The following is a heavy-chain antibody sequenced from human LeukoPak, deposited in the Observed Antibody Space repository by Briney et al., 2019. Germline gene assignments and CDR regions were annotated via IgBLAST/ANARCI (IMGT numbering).Heavy chain of an antibody. D-gene: IGHD3-10*01. CDR2: INHSGST. Sequence: PSETLSLTCAVYGGSFSGYYWSWIRQPPGKGLEWIGEINHSGSTNYNPSLKSRVTISVDTSKNQFSLKLSSVTAADTAVYYCARGIVLLSFGELLGDAYYFDYWGQGTLVTVSS. V-gene: IGHV4-34*01. CDR1: GGSFSGYY. CDR3: ARGIVLLSFGELLGDAYYFDY. J-gene: IGHJ4*02.